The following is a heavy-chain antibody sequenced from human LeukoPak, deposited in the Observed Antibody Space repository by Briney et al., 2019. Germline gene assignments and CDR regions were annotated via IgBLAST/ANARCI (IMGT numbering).Heavy chain of an antibody. CDR1: GGSISSYY. D-gene: IGHD3-9*01. CDR3: ASADYDMAFDI. Sequence: PSETLSLTCTVSGGSISSYYWSWIRQPAGKGLEWIGRIYTSGSTDYTPSLKSRFTMSVDTSKNQFSLKLSSVTAADTAVYYCASADYDMAFDIWGQGTMVTVSS. CDR2: IYTSGST. J-gene: IGHJ3*02. V-gene: IGHV4-4*07.